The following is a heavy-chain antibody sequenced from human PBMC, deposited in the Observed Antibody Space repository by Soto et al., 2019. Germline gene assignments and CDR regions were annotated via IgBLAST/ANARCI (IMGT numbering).Heavy chain of an antibody. CDR3: AIRESGFFILVRNHYYFGY. J-gene: IGHJ4*02. CDR2: IYYSGST. CDR1: GGSISSYY. V-gene: IGHV4-59*01. Sequence: SETLSLTCTVSGGSISSYYWSWIRQPPGKGLEWIGHIYYSGSTNYNPSLKSRVTISVDTSKNQFSLKLSYVTAADTAVYYCAIRESGFFILVRNHYYFGYWGQGTLVTVSS. D-gene: IGHD3-10*01.